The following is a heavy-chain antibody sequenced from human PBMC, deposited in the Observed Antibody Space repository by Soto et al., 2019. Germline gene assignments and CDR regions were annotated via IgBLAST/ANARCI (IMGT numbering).Heavy chain of an antibody. CDR1: GFTFSSYG. CDR2: IWYDGSNK. J-gene: IGHJ6*02. V-gene: IGHV3-33*01. Sequence: GGSLRLSCAASGFTFSSYGMHWVRQAPGKGLEWVAVIWYDGSNKYYADSVKGRFTISRDNSKNTLYLQMNSLRAEDTAVYYSARALLGYCSGGSCSYGMDVWGQGTTVTVSS. CDR3: ARALLGYCSGGSCSYGMDV. D-gene: IGHD2-15*01.